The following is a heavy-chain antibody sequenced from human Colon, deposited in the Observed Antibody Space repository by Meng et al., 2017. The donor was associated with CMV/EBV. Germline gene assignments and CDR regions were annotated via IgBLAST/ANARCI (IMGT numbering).Heavy chain of an antibody. D-gene: IGHD2-2*01. CDR3: ARNYCSSVNCNLGDGLNM. J-gene: IGHJ3*02. CDR2: ISVYHGDT. V-gene: IGHV1-18*01. Sequence: ASMKVSCKASGYRFTSYGIDWVRQAPGQGLEWMGWISVYHGDTAYAHKFQDRVTMTTDTSTGTAYMELRRLTSDDTADYYCARNYCSSVNCNLGDGLNMWGQGTRVTVSS. CDR1: GYRFTSYG.